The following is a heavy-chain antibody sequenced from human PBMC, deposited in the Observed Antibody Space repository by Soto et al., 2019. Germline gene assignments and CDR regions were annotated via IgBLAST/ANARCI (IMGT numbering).Heavy chain of an antibody. CDR3: AGGTSHYNFVHVWY. J-gene: IGHJ4*02. Sequence: EVQLVESGGGLVQPGGSLRLSCAASGFTFSSYWMSWFSQATGKALEGVANIKQAGRATYYVDTVKGRCTISRHKANSALYLEMESLGAEDTAVYYCAGGTSHYNFVHVWYWGKGTHVLVSS. V-gene: IGHV3-7*04. CDR2: IKQAGRAT. D-gene: IGHD6-13*01. CDR1: GFTFSSYW.